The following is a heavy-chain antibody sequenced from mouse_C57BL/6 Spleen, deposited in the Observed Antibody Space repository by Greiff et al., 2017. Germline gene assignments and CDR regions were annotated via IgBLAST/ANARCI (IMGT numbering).Heavy chain of an antibody. CDR2: INPYNGDT. CDR1: GYSFTGYF. CDR3: ARTTTGYYAMDY. V-gene: IGHV1-20*01. J-gene: IGHJ4*01. D-gene: IGHD2-12*01. Sequence: VQLQQSGPELVKPGDSVKISCKASGYSFTGYFMNWVMQSHGKSLEWIGRINPYNGDTFYNQKFKGKATLTVDKSSSTAHRELRSLTSEDSAVYYCARTTTGYYAMDYWGQGTSVTVSS.